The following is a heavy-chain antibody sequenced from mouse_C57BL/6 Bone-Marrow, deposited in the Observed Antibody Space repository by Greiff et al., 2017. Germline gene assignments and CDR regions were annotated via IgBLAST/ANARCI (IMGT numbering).Heavy chain of an antibody. D-gene: IGHD1-1*01. CDR3: VRHDNYYGSSYAMDY. CDR2: IRSKSNNYAT. Sequence: VQLKESGGGLVQPKGSLKLSCAASGFSFNTYAMNWVRQAPGKGLEWVARIRSKSNNYATYYADSVKDRFTISRDDSESILYLKMNNLKTEDTAMYYCVRHDNYYGSSYAMDYWGQGTSVTVSS. J-gene: IGHJ4*01. CDR1: GFSFNTYA. V-gene: IGHV10-1*01.